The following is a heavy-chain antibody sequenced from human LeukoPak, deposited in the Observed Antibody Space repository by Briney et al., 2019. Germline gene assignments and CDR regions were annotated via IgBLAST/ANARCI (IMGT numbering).Heavy chain of an antibody. CDR2: IIPIFGTA. J-gene: IGHJ3*02. V-gene: IGHV1-69*01. CDR3: ASFATADAFDI. Sequence: SVKVSCKASGGTFSSYAISWVRQPPGQGLEWMGGIIPIFGTANYAQNFQGRVTITADESTSTAYMELSSLRSEDTAVYYCASFATADAFDIWGQGTMVTVSS. D-gene: IGHD1-26*01. CDR1: GGTFSSYA.